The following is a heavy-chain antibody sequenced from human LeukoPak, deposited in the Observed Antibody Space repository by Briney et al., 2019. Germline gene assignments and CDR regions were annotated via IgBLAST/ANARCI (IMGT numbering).Heavy chain of an antibody. D-gene: IGHD1-14*01. J-gene: IGHJ4*02. V-gene: IGHV3-74*01. CDR1: GFTFTSYW. CDR3: ITDLG. CDR2: VDHGGSGT. Sequence: GGSLRLTCATSGFTFTSYWMHWVRQVAGKGLVWLARVDHGGSGTNYADSVKGRFTISRDNAKSTVYLQMNSLRVEDTAVYYCITDLGWGQGTLVTVSS.